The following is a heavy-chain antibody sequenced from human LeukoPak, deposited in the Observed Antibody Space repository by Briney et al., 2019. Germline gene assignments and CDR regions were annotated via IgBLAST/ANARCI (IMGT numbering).Heavy chain of an antibody. CDR2: ISAYNGNT. V-gene: IGHV1-18*01. Sequence: ASVKVSCKASGYTFTSYGISWVRQAPGQGLEWMGWISAYNGNTNYAQKLQGRVTMTTDTSTSTAYMELRSLRSDDTAVYYCASAPLNYDYVWGSYRSDAFDIWGQGTMVTVSS. J-gene: IGHJ3*02. D-gene: IGHD3-16*02. CDR3: ASAPLNYDYVWGSYRSDAFDI. CDR1: GYTFTSYG.